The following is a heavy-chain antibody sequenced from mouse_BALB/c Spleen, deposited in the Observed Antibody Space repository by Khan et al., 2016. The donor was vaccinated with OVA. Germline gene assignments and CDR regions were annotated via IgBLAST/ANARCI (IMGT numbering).Heavy chain of an antibody. J-gene: IGHJ3*01. Sequence: QMQLEESGPELVKPGASVKMSCKSSGYTFSDYVISWVKLRTGQGLEWIGDFYPGSGSTYYNAKFKGKATLTADKPSSTAYLQRSSLTAEASAVSFGARSSDGAWFTYGGQGTLVTGS. CDR3: ARSSDGAWFTY. CDR2: FYPGSGST. V-gene: IGHV1-77*01. CDR1: GYTFSDYV. D-gene: IGHD1-3*01.